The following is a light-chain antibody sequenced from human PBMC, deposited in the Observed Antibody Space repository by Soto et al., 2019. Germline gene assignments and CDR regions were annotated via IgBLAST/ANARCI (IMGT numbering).Light chain of an antibody. J-gene: IGKJ4*01. CDR1: QSVSSN. Sequence: EIVMTQSPATLSVSPGERATLSCRASQSVSSNLAWYQHKPGQAPGLLIYGASTRATGIPARFSGIGSGTEFTLTISSLQSEDFAVYDCQQYNNWTLTFGGGTRVEIK. CDR2: GAS. CDR3: QQYNNWTLT. V-gene: IGKV3-15*01.